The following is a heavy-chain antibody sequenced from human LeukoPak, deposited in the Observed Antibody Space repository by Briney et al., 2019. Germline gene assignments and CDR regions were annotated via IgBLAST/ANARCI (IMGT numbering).Heavy chain of an antibody. D-gene: IGHD2-2*01. CDR3: ARSSIYCSSTSCPFDY. Sequence: SETPSLTCTVSGGSISSYYWSWIRQPAGKGLEWIGRIYTSGSTNYNPSLKSRVTMSVDTSKNQFSLKLSSVTAADTAVYYCARSSIYCSSTSCPFDYWGQGTLVTVSS. J-gene: IGHJ4*02. V-gene: IGHV4-4*07. CDR2: IYTSGST. CDR1: GGSISSYY.